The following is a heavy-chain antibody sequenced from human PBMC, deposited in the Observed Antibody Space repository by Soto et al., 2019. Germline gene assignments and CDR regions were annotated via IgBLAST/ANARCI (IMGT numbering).Heavy chain of an antibody. J-gene: IGHJ6*03. D-gene: IGHD6-13*01. Sequence: EVQLLESGGGLVQPGGSLRLSCAASGFTFSSYAMSWVRQAPGKGLEWVSAISGSGGSTYYADSVKGRFTISRDNSKKTLYLQMNSLRAEDTAVYYCATDGYSGSWYYYYYMDVWGKGTTVTVSS. V-gene: IGHV3-23*01. CDR1: GFTFSSYA. CDR2: ISGSGGST. CDR3: ATDGYSGSWYYYYYMDV.